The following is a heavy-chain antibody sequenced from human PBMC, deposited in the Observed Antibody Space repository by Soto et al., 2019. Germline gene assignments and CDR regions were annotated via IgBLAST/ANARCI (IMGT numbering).Heavy chain of an antibody. V-gene: IGHV1-18*01. Sequence: QVQLVQSGAEVKKPGASVKVSCKASGYTFTSYGISWVRQAPGQGLEWMGWISAYNGNTNYAQKLQGRVTITTDTSTSTAYMELRSLRSDDTAVYYCARAPSDHYYDGSGCAGWFDPWGQGTLVTVSS. D-gene: IGHD3-22*01. CDR2: ISAYNGNT. CDR1: GYTFTSYG. CDR3: ARAPSDHYYDGSGCAGWFDP. J-gene: IGHJ5*02.